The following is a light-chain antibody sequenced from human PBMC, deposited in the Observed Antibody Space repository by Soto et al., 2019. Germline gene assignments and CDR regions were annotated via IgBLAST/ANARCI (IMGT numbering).Light chain of an antibody. CDR2: GAS. V-gene: IGKV3-15*01. CDR1: QSVTSSY. J-gene: IGKJ4*01. Sequence: EIVLTKYHGTLSLSPGERATLSCMASQSVTSSYLAWWQQKPGQAPRLLIYGASTRATGIPARFSGSGSGTEFTLTIICLQSEDFAVYYCQESNNWPLIFGGGTKVDIK. CDR3: QESNNWPLI.